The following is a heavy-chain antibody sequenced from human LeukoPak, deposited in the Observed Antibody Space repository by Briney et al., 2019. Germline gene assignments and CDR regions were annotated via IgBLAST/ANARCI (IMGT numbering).Heavy chain of an antibody. J-gene: IGHJ4*02. CDR3: ARTFGELPPDY. CDR2: IYYSGST. Sequence: PSETPSLTCTVSGGSISSSSYYWGWIRQPPGKGLEWIGSIYYSGSTYYNPSLKSRVTISVDTSKNQFSLKLSSVTAADTAVYYCARTFGELPPDYWGQGTLVTVSS. V-gene: IGHV4-39*01. D-gene: IGHD3-10*01. CDR1: GGSISSSSYY.